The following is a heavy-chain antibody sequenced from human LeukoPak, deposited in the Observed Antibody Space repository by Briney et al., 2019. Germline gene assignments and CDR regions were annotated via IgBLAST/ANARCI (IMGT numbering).Heavy chain of an antibody. J-gene: IGHJ6*03. D-gene: IGHD2-2*01. CDR2: ISTRSDYI. CDR3: ARLQCSSTRKSIREAYMDV. Sequence: GGSLRLSCTASGFTFSSYDMNWVRQAPGTGLEWVSSISTRSDYIYYGDSVEGRFTVSRDNAKNALYLQMNSLIAEDTAVYYCARLQCSSTRKSIREAYMDVWGKGTTVTVSS. CDR1: GFTFSSYD. V-gene: IGHV3-21*01.